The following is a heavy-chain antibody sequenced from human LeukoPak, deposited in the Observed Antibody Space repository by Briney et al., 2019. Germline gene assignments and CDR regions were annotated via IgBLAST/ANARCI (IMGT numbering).Heavy chain of an antibody. J-gene: IGHJ4*02. CDR1: GGSISSSSYY. Sequence: SETLSLTCTVSGGSISSSSYYWGWIRQPPGKGLEWIGSIYYSGSTYYNPSLKSRVTISVDTSKNQFSLKLSSVTAADTAVYYCARDRFNRFGELLDYWGQGTLVTVSS. D-gene: IGHD3-10*01. V-gene: IGHV4-39*07. CDR2: IYYSGST. CDR3: ARDRFNRFGELLDY.